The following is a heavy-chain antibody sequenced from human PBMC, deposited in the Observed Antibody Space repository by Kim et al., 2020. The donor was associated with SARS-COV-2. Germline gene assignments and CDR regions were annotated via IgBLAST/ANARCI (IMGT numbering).Heavy chain of an antibody. Sequence: SETLSLTCTVSGGSISSGSYYWSWIRQPAGKGLEWIGRIYTSGSTNYNPSLKSRVTISVDTSKNQFSLKLSSVTAADTAVYYCARRPRNNYYYYGMDVWGQGTTVTVSS. J-gene: IGHJ6*02. V-gene: IGHV4-61*02. CDR3: ARRPRNNYYYYGMDV. CDR2: IYTSGST. CDR1: GGSISSGSYY.